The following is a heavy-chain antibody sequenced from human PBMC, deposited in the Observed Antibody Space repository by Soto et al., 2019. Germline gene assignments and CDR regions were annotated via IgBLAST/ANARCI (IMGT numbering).Heavy chain of an antibody. CDR2: ISAYNGNT. CDR3: ARDHYDFWSGYYKFGYYYGMDV. CDR1: GCTFTSYG. D-gene: IGHD3-3*01. J-gene: IGHJ6*02. V-gene: IGHV1-18*01. Sequence: ASVKVSCKASGCTFTSYGISWVRPAPGQGLEWMGWISAYNGNTNYAQKLQGRVTMTTDTSTSTAYMELRSLRSDDTAVYYCARDHYDFWSGYYKFGYYYGMDVWGQGTTVTVSS.